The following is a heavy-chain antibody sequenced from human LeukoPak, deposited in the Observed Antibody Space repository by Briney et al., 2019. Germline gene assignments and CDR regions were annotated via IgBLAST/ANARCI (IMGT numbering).Heavy chain of an antibody. CDR3: ARGDYETHGYQTR. CDR1: GYIFTSYV. Sequence: ASVKVSCKASGYIFTSYVLHWVRQAPGQGLEWMGWINTNAGNPTYAQGFTGRFVFTLDTSVSTAYLQISSLKADDTAMYYCARGDYETHGYQTRWGQGTLVTVSS. V-gene: IGHV7-4-1*02. D-gene: IGHD3-22*01. J-gene: IGHJ4*02. CDR2: INTNAGNP.